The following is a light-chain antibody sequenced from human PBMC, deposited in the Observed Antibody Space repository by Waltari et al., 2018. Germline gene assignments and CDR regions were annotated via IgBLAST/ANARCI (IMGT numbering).Light chain of an antibody. Sequence: QSVLTQPPLASGTPGQKVTMSCSGGSSNIGSNTVNWYQQLPGTAPKLLIYSDNQRPSGVPDRFSGSKSGTSASLAISGLQSEDEADYHCAAWEDSLNGPVFGGGTKLTVL. CDR2: SDN. CDR1: SSNIGSNT. CDR3: AAWEDSLNGPV. V-gene: IGLV1-44*01. J-gene: IGLJ2*01.